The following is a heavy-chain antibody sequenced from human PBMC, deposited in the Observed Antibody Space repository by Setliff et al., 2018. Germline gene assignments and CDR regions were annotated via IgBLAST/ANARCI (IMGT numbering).Heavy chain of an antibody. V-gene: IGHV3-23*01. CDR2: INSGGSST. CDR1: GFTFSSRS. J-gene: IGHJ6*03. CDR3: TRARDIAPTYYYMDV. Sequence: PGGSLRLSCAASGFTFSSRSMTWVRQAPGKGLEWVSAINSGGSSTYYADSVKGRFTISRDNSKNTLYLQMNSLRAEDTAIYSCTRARDIAPTYYYMDVWGKGTTVTVSS. D-gene: IGHD5-12*01.